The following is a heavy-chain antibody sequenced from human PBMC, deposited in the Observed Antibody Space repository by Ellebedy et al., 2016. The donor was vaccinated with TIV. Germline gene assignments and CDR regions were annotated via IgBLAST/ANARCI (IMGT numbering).Heavy chain of an antibody. CDR1: GFTFRIYA. Sequence: GESLKISCAASGFTFRIYAMSWVRQAPGKGLEWVSAISDSGEATYYADSVKGRFTISRDNSKTTLYLQMNSLRAEDTAIYYCAKGKDGWFDSWGQGTLVTVSS. J-gene: IGHJ5*01. V-gene: IGHV3-23*01. CDR2: ISDSGEAT. D-gene: IGHD2-15*01. CDR3: AKGKDGWFDS.